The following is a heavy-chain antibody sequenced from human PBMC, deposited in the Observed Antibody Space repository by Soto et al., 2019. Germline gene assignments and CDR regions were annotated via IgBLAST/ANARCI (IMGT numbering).Heavy chain of an antibody. Sequence: ASVKVSCKASGYTFITYGVSWVRQAPGQGLDWLGWISTYNGNTRYAERLQGRVTMTTDTTTNTAYMELSNLRSEDTAVYYCAADGVTTGFFSPYNWFDPWGQGTLVTVSS. V-gene: IGHV1-18*01. CDR3: AADGVTTGFFSPYNWFDP. J-gene: IGHJ5*02. D-gene: IGHD4-17*01. CDR2: ISTYNGNT. CDR1: GYTFITYG.